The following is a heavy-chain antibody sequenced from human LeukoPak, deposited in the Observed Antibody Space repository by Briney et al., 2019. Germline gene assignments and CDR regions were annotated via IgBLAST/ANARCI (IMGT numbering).Heavy chain of an antibody. V-gene: IGHV3-33*01. D-gene: IGHD3-16*01. Sequence: GGSLRLSCAASGFTFSSYGMHWVRQAPGKGLEWVAVIWYDGSNKYYADSVKGRFTISRDNSKNTLYLQMNSLRAEDTAVYYCARGDVFGIQGSVHSSFDYWGQGTLVTVSS. CDR3: ARGDVFGIQGSVHSSFDY. CDR1: GFTFSSYG. CDR2: IWYDGSNK. J-gene: IGHJ4*02.